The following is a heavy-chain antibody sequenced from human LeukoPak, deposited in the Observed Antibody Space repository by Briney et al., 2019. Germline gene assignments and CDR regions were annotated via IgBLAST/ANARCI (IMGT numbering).Heavy chain of an antibody. CDR1: GFTFSSYG. Sequence: GGSLGLSCAASGFTFSSYGMHWVRQAPGKGLEWVAVISYDGSNKYYADSVKGRFTISRDNSKNTLYLQMNSLRAEDTAVYYCAKFCTSTNCPLNYWGQGTLVTVSS. CDR3: AKFCTSTNCPLNY. D-gene: IGHD2-2*01. CDR2: ISYDGSNK. J-gene: IGHJ4*02. V-gene: IGHV3-30*18.